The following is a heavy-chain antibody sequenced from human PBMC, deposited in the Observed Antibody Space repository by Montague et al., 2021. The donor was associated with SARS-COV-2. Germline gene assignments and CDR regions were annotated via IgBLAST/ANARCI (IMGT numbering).Heavy chain of an antibody. CDR3: ALFPGSGSYFSPGPNDY. D-gene: IGHD3-10*01. CDR1: GFTFSDYY. Sequence: SLRLSLSASGFTFSDYYMSWIRQAPGKGLEWVSYINSSSTYTNYADSVKGRFTISRDNAKNSLYLQMNGLRAEDTAVYYCALFPGSGSYFSPGPNDYWGQGAPVTVSA. J-gene: IGHJ4*02. CDR2: INSSSTYT. V-gene: IGHV3-11*03.